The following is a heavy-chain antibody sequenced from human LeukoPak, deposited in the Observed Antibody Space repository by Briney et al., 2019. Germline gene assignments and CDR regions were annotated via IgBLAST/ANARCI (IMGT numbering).Heavy chain of an antibody. J-gene: IGHJ5*02. D-gene: IGHD3-22*01. V-gene: IGHV1-18*01. Sequence: GASVNVSCKASGYTFTSYGISWVRQAPGQGLEWMGWMSAYNGNTNYAQKLQGRVTMTTDTSTSTAYMELRSLRSDDTAVYYCARVPGEAYYYDSSGYENWFDPWGQGTLVTVSS. CDR1: GYTFTSYG. CDR3: ARVPGEAYYYDSSGYENWFDP. CDR2: MSAYNGNT.